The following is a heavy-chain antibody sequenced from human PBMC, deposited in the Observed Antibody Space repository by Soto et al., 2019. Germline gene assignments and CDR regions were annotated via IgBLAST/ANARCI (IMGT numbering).Heavy chain of an antibody. D-gene: IGHD6-6*01. Sequence: QVQLVQSGAEVKKPGASVKVSCKASGYTFSSYGISWVRQAPGQGLEWMGWISTYNGNTNYAQKFQDRVTMTTDPSTGTAYMDLRSLRSDDTAVYYCARKSSSSSWLDPWGQGTLFTVSS. CDR3: ARKSSSSSWLDP. CDR2: ISTYNGNT. V-gene: IGHV1-18*01. J-gene: IGHJ5*02. CDR1: GYTFSSYG.